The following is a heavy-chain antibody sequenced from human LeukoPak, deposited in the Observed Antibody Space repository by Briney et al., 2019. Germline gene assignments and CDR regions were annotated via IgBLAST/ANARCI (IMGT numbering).Heavy chain of an antibody. CDR2: ISAYNGNT. CDR3: ARDGNPYYDILTGYPFL. CDR1: GYTFTSYG. V-gene: IGHV1-18*01. J-gene: IGHJ4*02. Sequence: GASVKVSCKASGYTFTSYGISWVRQAPGQGLEWMGWISAYNGNTNYAQKLQGRVTMTTDTSTSTAYMELRSLRSDDTAVYYCARDGNPYYDILTGYPFLWGQGTLVTVSA. D-gene: IGHD3-9*01.